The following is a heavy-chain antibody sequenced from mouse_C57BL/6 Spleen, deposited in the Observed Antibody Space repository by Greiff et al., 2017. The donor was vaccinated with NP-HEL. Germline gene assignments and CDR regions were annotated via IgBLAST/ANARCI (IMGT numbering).Heavy chain of an antibody. Sequence: EVKLMESGPELVKPGASVKISCKASGYTFTDYYMNWVKQSHGKSLEWIGDINPNNGGTSYNQKFKGKATLTVDKSSSTAYMELRSLTSEDSAVYYCAREGSWYFDVWGTGTTVTVSS. CDR2: INPNNGGT. J-gene: IGHJ1*03. CDR1: GYTFTDYY. V-gene: IGHV1-26*01. CDR3: AREGSWYFDV. D-gene: IGHD3-3*01.